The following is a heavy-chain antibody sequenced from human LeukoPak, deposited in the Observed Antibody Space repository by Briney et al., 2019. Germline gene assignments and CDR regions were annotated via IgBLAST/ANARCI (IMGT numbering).Heavy chain of an antibody. J-gene: IGHJ4*02. CDR1: GFTFSSSW. CDR3: ARDRDSYRSLDY. Sequence: GGSLRLSCAASGFTFSSSWMSWVRQAPGKGLEWVANINQDGREIYYVDSAKGRFTISRDNAKNSLYLQMNSLRAEDTAVYYCARDRDSYRSLDYWGQGTLVTVSS. D-gene: IGHD2-21*01. V-gene: IGHV3-7*01. CDR2: INQDGREI.